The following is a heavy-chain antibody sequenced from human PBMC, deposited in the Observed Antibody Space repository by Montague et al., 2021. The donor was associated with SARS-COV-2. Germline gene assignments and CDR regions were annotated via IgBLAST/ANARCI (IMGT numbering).Heavy chain of an antibody. J-gene: IGHJ5*02. V-gene: IGHV3-74*03. D-gene: IGHD4/OR15-4a*01. CDR2: IATDATNT. CDR3: ARDKGAATPFDP. Sequence: SLRLSCAASGFTFSNHWMHWVRQPPGKGLVWVSRIATDATNTAYADSVKGRFTVSRDNAKNTPYLQMNSLRVEDTAVYYCARDKGAATPFDPWGQGTLVTVSS. CDR1: GFTFSNHW.